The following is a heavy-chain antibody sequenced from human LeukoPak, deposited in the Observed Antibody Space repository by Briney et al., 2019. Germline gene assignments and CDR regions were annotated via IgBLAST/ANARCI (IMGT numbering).Heavy chain of an antibody. CDR2: IYTSGST. Sequence: SETLSLTCTVSGGSISSYYWSWIRXPAGKXLEWIGRIYTSGSTNYNPSPKSRVTMSVDTSKNQFSLKLSSVTAADTAVYYCARSITIFGVVYGMDVWGQGTTVTVSS. V-gene: IGHV4-4*07. CDR3: ARSITIFGVVYGMDV. J-gene: IGHJ6*02. D-gene: IGHD3-3*01. CDR1: GGSISSYY.